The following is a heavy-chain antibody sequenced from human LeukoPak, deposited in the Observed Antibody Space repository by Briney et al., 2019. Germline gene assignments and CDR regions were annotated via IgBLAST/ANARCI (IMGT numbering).Heavy chain of an antibody. CDR2: VSTDGSST. J-gene: IGHJ4*02. CDR1: GFTFSDYY. D-gene: IGHD2-21*02. CDR3: ARRTIAVVTGDF. V-gene: IGHV3-74*01. Sequence: PGGSLRLSCVVSGFTFSDYYMHWARQAPGKGPVWVARVSTDGSSTNYADFAKGRFTISRDNAKNALYLQINSLTPEDTAVYYCARRTIAVVTGDFWGQGTLVTVS.